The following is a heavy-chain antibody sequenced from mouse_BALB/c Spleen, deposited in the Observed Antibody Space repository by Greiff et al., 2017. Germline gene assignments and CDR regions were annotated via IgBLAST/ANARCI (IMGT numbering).Heavy chain of an antibody. Sequence: QVQLQQSGAELVRPGSSVKISCKASGYAFSSYWMNWVKQRPGQGLEWIGQIYPGDGDTNYNGKFKGKATLTADKSSSTAYMQLSSLTSEDSAVYICARFCYGSSKYFDVWGAGTTVTVSA. CDR3: ARFCYGSSKYFDV. J-gene: IGHJ1*01. V-gene: IGHV1-80*01. CDR2: IYPGDGDT. D-gene: IGHD1-1*01. CDR1: GYAFSSYW.